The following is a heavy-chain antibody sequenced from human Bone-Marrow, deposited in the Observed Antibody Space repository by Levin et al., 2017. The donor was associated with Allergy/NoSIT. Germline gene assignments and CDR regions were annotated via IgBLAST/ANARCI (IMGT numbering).Heavy chain of an antibody. CDR2: ISSGGETI. Sequence: GESLKISCTDSAFTFSAYEMNWVRQAPGTGLEWISYISSGGETIYYADSVRGRFTISRDNAKNSLYLQMNSLRGEDTAVYFCASKVTGTTYFHHWGQGTLVTVSS. J-gene: IGHJ4*02. D-gene: IGHD1-1*01. CDR1: AFTFSAYE. V-gene: IGHV3-48*03. CDR3: ASKVTGTTYFHH.